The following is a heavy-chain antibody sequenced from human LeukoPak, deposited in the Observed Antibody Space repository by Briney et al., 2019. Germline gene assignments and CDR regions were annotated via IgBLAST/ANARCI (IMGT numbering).Heavy chain of an antibody. CDR3: AKGSRWYWFDP. D-gene: IGHD6-13*01. CDR2: ISDSGGST. V-gene: IGHV3-23*01. J-gene: IGHJ5*02. Sequence: GGSLRLSCAASGFTFSSYAMSWVRQAPGKGLEWVSTISDSGGSTYYADSVKGRFTTSRDTSKSTLYLQMNSLRADDTAVYYCAKGSRWYWFDPWGQGTLVTVSS. CDR1: GFTFSSYA.